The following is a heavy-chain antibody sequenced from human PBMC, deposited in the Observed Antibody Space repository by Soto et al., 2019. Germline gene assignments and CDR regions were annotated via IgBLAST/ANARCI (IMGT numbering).Heavy chain of an antibody. CDR3: ASRNVYGSGSYSFDY. V-gene: IGHV1-3*01. J-gene: IGHJ4*02. CDR2: INAAIGNT. CDR1: GYTFTNYA. D-gene: IGHD3-10*01. Sequence: QVQLVQSGAEVKKPGASVKVSCKASGYTFTNYAMHWVRQAPGQRLEWMGWINAAIGNTKYSQKFQGSVTITRDTSANTAYMELSSLRSEDTAVYYCASRNVYGSGSYSFDYWGQGTLVTVSS.